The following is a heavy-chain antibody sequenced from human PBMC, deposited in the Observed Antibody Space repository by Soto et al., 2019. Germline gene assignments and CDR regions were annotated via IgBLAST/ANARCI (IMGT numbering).Heavy chain of an antibody. V-gene: IGHV4-34*01. CDR3: ARVKGFWIGYYYYYGMDV. J-gene: IGHJ6*02. CDR1: GGSFSGYY. D-gene: IGHD3-3*01. Sequence: SETLSLTCAVYGGSFSGYYWSWIRQPPGKGLEWIGEINHSGSTNYNPSLKSRVTISVDTSKNQFSLKLSSVTAADTAVYYCARVKGFWIGYYYYYGMDVWGQGTTVTVSS. CDR2: INHSGST.